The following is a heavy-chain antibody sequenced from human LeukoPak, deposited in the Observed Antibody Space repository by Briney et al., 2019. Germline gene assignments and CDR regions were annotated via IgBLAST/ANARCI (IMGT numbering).Heavy chain of an antibody. CDR1: GGTFSSYA. CDR3: ARAGLTGSKVAFDV. D-gene: IGHD1-20*01. J-gene: IGHJ3*01. V-gene: IGHV7-4-1*02. CDR2: INTDTGNP. Sequence: ASVKVSCKASGGTFSSYAISWVRQAPGQGLEWMGWINTDTGNPTYAQGFTGHYVFSLDTSVSTAYLQIISLKAEDTAVYYCARAGLTGSKVAFDVWGQGTMVTVSS.